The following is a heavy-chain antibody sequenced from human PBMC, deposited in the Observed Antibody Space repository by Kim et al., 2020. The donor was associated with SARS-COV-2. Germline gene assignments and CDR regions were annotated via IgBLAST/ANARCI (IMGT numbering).Heavy chain of an antibody. CDR1: GFTFSSYS. Sequence: GGSLRLSCAASGFTFSSYSMNWVRQAPGKGLEWVSSISSSSSYIYYADSVKGRFTISRDNAKNSLYLQMNSLRAEDTAAYYCARAGGDYGDYYFDYWGQGTLVTVSS. D-gene: IGHD4-17*01. CDR3: ARAGGDYGDYYFDY. J-gene: IGHJ4*02. CDR2: ISSSSSYI. V-gene: IGHV3-21*01.